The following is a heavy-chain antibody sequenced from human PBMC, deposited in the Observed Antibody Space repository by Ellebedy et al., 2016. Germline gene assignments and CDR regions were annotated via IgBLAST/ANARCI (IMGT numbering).Heavy chain of an antibody. V-gene: IGHV3-21*01. D-gene: IGHD3-3*01. J-gene: IGHJ4*02. Sequence: GEYLKISXAASGFTFRTYTMNWVRQAPGKGLEWVSSISSSGSHIYYADSVKGRLTISRDNAKNSLSLQMNSLRAEDTAVYYCARTYDFWSSSRFDYWGQGTLVTVSS. CDR2: ISSSGSHI. CDR3: ARTYDFWSSSRFDY. CDR1: GFTFRTYT.